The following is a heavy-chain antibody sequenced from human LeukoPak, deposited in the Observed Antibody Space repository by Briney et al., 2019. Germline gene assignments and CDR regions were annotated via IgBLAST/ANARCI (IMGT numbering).Heavy chain of an antibody. CDR2: ISSSGSTI. CDR3: ASQKEWELRGKAFDI. J-gene: IGHJ3*02. V-gene: IGHV3-48*03. Sequence: PGGSLRLSCAASGFTFSSYEMNWVRQAPGKGLEWVSYISSSGSTIYYADSVKGRFTISRDNAKNSLYLQMNSLRAEDTAVYYCASQKEWELRGKAFDIWGQGTMVTVSS. CDR1: GFTFSSYE. D-gene: IGHD1-26*01.